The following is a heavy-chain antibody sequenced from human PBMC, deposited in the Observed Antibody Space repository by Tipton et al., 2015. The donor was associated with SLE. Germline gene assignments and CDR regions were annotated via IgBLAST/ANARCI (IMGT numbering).Heavy chain of an antibody. V-gene: IGHV4-39*01. CDR2: IYYSGST. Sequence: TLSLTCTVSGGSISSHYWGWIRQPPGKGLEWIGSIYYSGSTHYNPSLKSRDTISVDTSKNQFSLKLSSVTAADTAVYYCAAPIAAAGLGGFDPWGQGTLVTVSS. D-gene: IGHD6-13*01. CDR1: GGSISSHY. CDR3: AAPIAAAGLGGFDP. J-gene: IGHJ5*02.